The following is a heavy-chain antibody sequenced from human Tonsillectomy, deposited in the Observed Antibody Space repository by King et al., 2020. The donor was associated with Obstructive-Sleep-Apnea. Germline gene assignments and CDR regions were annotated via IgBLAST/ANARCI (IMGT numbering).Heavy chain of an antibody. D-gene: IGHD3-22*01. CDR3: ARDKYYYDSSGTTYYFDY. Sequence: VQLQESGPGLVKPSETLSLTCTVSGGSISSYYWSWIRQPPGKGLEWIGYIYYSGSTNYNPSLKSRVTISVDTSKNQFSLKLSSVTAADTAVYYCARDKYYYDSSGTTYYFDYWGQGTLVTVSS. J-gene: IGHJ4*02. CDR2: IYYSGST. CDR1: GGSISSYY. V-gene: IGHV4-59*01.